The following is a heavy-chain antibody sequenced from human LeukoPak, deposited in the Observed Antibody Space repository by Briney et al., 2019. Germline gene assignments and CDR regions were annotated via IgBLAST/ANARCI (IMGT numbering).Heavy chain of an antibody. CDR1: GFTFGSYG. CDR2: IWYDGSNK. V-gene: IGHV3-33*01. D-gene: IGHD2/OR15-2a*01. J-gene: IGHJ3*01. Sequence: GGSLRLSCVASGFTFGSYGMHWVRQAPGKGLEWVAVIWYDGSNKYYADSVKGRFTISRDNSKNTLYLQMNSLRVEDTAVYYCAVEYNSSPYAFDLWGQGTKVTVSS. CDR3: AVEYNSSPYAFDL.